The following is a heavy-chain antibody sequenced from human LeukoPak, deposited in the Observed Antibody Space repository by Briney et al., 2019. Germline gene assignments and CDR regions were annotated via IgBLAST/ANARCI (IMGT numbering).Heavy chain of an antibody. CDR1: GYTFTSYD. D-gene: IGHD3-3*01. CDR3: ARAPTWSSTSYNYYMDV. V-gene: IGHV1-8*01. J-gene: IGHJ6*03. CDR2: MNPNSGNT. Sequence: ASVKVSCKASGYTFTSYDINWVRQATGQGLEWMGWMNPNSGNTGYAQKFQGRVTMTKNTSISTAYMELSSLRSEDTALYYCARAPTWSSTSYNYYMDVWGKGTTVTISS.